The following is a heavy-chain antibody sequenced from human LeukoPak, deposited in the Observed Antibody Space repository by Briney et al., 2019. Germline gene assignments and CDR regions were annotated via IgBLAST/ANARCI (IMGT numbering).Heavy chain of an antibody. D-gene: IGHD3-22*01. V-gene: IGHV4-59*12. CDR2: IYYSGST. CDR3: ARRTQGWLLLSNFDY. J-gene: IGHJ4*02. Sequence: SETLSLTCTVSGGSISSYYWSWIRQPPGKGLEWIGYIYYSGSTSYNPSLKSRVTISVDTSKNQFSLKLSSVTAADTAVYYCARRTQGWLLLSNFDYWGQGTLVTVSS. CDR1: GGSISSYY.